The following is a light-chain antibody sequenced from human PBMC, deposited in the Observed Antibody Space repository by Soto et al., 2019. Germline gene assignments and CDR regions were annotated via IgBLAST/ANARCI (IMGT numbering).Light chain of an antibody. V-gene: IGKV3-15*01. CDR1: QSVSSN. J-gene: IGKJ4*01. Sequence: EIVMTQSPATLSVSPGERASLSCRASQSVSSNLAWYQQKPGQTPRLLIYATSTRATGIPARFSGSGSGTEFTLTISSLQSEDFAVYYCQHYNNWPLTFGGGPKVDIK. CDR3: QHYNNWPLT. CDR2: ATS.